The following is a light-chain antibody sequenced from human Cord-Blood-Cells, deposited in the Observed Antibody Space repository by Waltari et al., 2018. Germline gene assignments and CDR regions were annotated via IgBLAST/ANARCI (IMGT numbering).Light chain of an antibody. J-gene: IGKJ1*01. CDR1: QSISSY. CDR2: AAS. V-gene: IGKV1-39*01. Sequence: DIQMTQSPSSLSASVGDRVTITCRASQSISSYLNWYQQKPGKAPKLLIDAASSLQSGVTSRFSGSGSGTDFTLTISRLQPEDFATYYCQQSYSTPRTFGQGTKVEIK. CDR3: QQSYSTPRT.